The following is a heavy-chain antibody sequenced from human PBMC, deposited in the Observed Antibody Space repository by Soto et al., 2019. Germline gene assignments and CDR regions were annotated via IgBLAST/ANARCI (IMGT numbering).Heavy chain of an antibody. CDR1: GGSFSGYY. J-gene: IGHJ5*02. V-gene: IGHV4-34*01. D-gene: IGHD2-15*01. CDR3: ARGEDIVVVVAAPGGPNWFDP. CDR2: INHSGST. Sequence: TSETLSLTCAVYGGSFSGYYWSWIHQPPGKXLEWIGEINHSGSTNYNPSLKSRVTISVDTSKNQFSLKLSSVTAADTAVYYCARGEDIVVVVAAPGGPNWFDPWGQGTLVTVSS.